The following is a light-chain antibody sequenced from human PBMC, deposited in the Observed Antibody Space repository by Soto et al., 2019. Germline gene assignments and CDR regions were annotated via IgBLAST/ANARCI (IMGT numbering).Light chain of an antibody. J-gene: IGKJ1*01. CDR3: QQSYSGPR. V-gene: IGKV1-39*01. CDR2: AAS. Sequence: DIQMTQSPSSLSASVGDRVTITCRASRSISNYLNWYQQKSGKAPRLLIYAASSLQTGVPSRFSGTGAATAFTLTITSLQPEDSATYYCQQSYSGPRFGQGTRVDLK. CDR1: RSISNY.